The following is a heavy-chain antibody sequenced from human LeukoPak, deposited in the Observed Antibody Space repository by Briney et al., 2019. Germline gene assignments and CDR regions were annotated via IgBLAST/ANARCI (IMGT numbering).Heavy chain of an antibody. V-gene: IGHV3-74*01. D-gene: IGHD5-24*01. CDR2: INSDGSST. J-gene: IGHJ3*02. CDR3: ARVEMATIGNAFDI. Sequence: GSLRLSCAASGFTFSSYWMHWVRQAPGKGLVWVSRINSDGSSTSYADSVKGRFTISRDNAKNTLYLQMNSLRAEDTAVYYCARVEMATIGNAFDIWGQGTMDRVSS. CDR1: GFTFSSYW.